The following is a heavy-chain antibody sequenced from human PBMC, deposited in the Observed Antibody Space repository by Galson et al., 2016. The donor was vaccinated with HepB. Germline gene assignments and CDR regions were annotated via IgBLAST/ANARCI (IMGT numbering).Heavy chain of an antibody. Sequence: PALVKPTQTLTLTCTVSGFSLSTSGMGVGWIRRPPGKALEWLALIYWDGDKRYSPSLKSRLAITKDTAKNQVGLTMTNVDPADTATYYCARSGPGHIYGRPVFDSWGLGSLVTVSS. CDR1: GFSLSTSGMG. V-gene: IGHV2-5*02. CDR3: ARSGPGHIYGRPVFDS. CDR2: IYWDGDK. D-gene: IGHD5-18*01. J-gene: IGHJ4*02.